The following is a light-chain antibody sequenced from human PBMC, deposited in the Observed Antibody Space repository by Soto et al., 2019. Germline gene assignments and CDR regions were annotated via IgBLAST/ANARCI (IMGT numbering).Light chain of an antibody. CDR1: QSISSW. V-gene: IGKV1-5*01. CDR3: QQYNSYS. Sequence: DIQMTQSPSTLSASVGDRVTITCRASQSISSWLAWYQQKPGKALKLLIYDASSLESGVPSRFSGSGSETDFTLPISSLQPDDFATYYCQQYNSYSFGGGTKVEVK. J-gene: IGKJ4*01. CDR2: DAS.